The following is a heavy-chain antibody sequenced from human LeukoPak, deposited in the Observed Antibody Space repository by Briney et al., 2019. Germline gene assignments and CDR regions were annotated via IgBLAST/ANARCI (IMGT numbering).Heavy chain of an antibody. CDR2: IYHSGST. CDR3: ASTKYYDQVYDDY. Sequence: SETLSLTCTVSGYSISSGYYWGWIRQPPGKGLEWIGSIYHSGSTYYNPSLKSRVTISVDTSKNQFSLKLSSVTAADTAVYYCASTKYYDQVYDDYWGQGALVTVSS. J-gene: IGHJ4*02. V-gene: IGHV4-38-2*02. CDR1: GYSISSGYY. D-gene: IGHD3-22*01.